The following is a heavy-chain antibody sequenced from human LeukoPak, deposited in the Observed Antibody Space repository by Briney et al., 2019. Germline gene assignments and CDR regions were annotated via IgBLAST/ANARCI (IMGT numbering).Heavy chain of an antibody. V-gene: IGHV3-23*05. D-gene: IGHD1-1*01. CDR3: AKVEGASKASVY. J-gene: IGHJ4*02. CDR1: EFSVSTYG. CDR2: INTIGNKI. Sequence: PGGSLRLSCSASEFSVSTYGMNWVRQAPGRGLEWVSSINTIGNKIYYGDSVKGRFTISRDNSKNTLYLQMYSLRTEDTAVYYCAKVEGASKASVYWGQGALVTVSS.